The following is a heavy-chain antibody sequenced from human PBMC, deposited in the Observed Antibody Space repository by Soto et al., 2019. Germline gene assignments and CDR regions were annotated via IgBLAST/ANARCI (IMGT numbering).Heavy chain of an antibody. CDR1: GFTFSSYC. Sequence: QVQLVESGGGVVQPGRALRLSCAASGFTFSSYCMHWVRQAPGKGLEWVAFISYDGSNKYYADSVKGRLTISRDNSKNKLYLQMNSLRAEDTAVYYCAKTIAVAGTNNYYYMDVWGKGTTVTVSS. V-gene: IGHV3-30*18. D-gene: IGHD6-19*01. J-gene: IGHJ6*03. CDR3: AKTIAVAGTNNYYYMDV. CDR2: ISYDGSNK.